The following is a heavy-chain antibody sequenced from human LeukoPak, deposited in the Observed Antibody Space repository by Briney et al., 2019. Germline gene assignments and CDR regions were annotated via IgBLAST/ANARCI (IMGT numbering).Heavy chain of an antibody. CDR2: IWYDGSNK. D-gene: IGHD1-26*01. CDR3: AKGQSLVRLGHWFDP. V-gene: IGHV3-33*06. J-gene: IGHJ5*02. Sequence: GRSLRLSCAASGFTFSSYGMHWVRQAPGKGLEWVAVIWYDGSNKYYADSVKGRFTISRDNSKNTLYLQMNSLRAEDTAVYYCAKGQSLVRLGHWFDPWGQGTLVTVSS. CDR1: GFTFSSYG.